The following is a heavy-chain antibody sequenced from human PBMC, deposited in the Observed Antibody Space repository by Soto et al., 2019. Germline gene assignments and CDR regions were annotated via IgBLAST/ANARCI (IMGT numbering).Heavy chain of an antibody. Sequence: GGSLRLSCAASGFTFSSYAMHWVRRAPGKGLEWVAVISYDGSNKYYAESVKGRFTISRDKSKKTLNLQINSLRAEDTAVYYCARDWPIVVVLGDAFDIWGQGTMVTVSS. CDR1: GFTFSSYA. V-gene: IGHV3-30-3*01. J-gene: IGHJ3*02. D-gene: IGHD3-22*01. CDR2: ISYDGSNK. CDR3: ARDWPIVVVLGDAFDI.